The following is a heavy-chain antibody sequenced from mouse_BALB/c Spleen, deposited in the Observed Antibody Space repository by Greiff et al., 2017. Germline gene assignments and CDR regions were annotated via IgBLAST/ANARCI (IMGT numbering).Heavy chain of an antibody. J-gene: IGHJ4*01. CDR3: ATIYYGYDYAMDY. CDR1: GFNIKDTY. D-gene: IGHD2-2*01. Sequence: EVQLQQSGAELVKPGASVKLSCTASGFNIKDTYMHWVKQRPEQGLEWIGRIDPANGNTKYDPKFQGKATITADTSSNTAYLQLSSLTSEDTAVYYCATIYYGYDYAMDYWGQGTSVTVSS. V-gene: IGHV14-3*02. CDR2: IDPANGNT.